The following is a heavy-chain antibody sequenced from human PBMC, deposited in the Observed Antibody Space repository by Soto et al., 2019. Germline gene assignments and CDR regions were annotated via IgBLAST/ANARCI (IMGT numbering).Heavy chain of an antibody. Sequence: SETLSLTCTVSGYSIISGYYWGWIRQPPGKGLEWIGNIYHSGSTYYNPSLKSRVTISVDRSKNQFSLKLSSVTAADTAVYYCARGVAAAGTFFDYWGQGTLVTVSS. CDR1: GYSIISGYY. CDR2: IYHSGST. CDR3: ARGVAAAGTFFDY. V-gene: IGHV4-38-2*02. D-gene: IGHD6-13*01. J-gene: IGHJ4*02.